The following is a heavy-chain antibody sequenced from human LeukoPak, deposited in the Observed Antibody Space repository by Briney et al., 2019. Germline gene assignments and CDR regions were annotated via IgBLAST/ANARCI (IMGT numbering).Heavy chain of an antibody. Sequence: PGGSLRLSCAPSRFTSSSYEMNWVRQAPGEGLGWVSYISSSGSTIYYADSVKGRFTISRDNAKNSLYLQMNSLRAEDTAVYYCAELGITMIGGVWGKGTTVTISS. J-gene: IGHJ6*04. CDR3: AELGITMIGGV. CDR1: RFTSSSYE. V-gene: IGHV3-48*03. CDR2: ISSSGSTI. D-gene: IGHD3-10*02.